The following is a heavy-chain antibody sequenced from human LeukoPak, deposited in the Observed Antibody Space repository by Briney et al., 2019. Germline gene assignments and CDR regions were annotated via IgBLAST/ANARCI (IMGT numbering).Heavy chain of an antibody. J-gene: IGHJ4*02. Sequence: PGRSLRLSCAASGFTFSSYWMHRVRQVPGKGLVWVSRINTDGATTTYADSVKGRFTISRDNAKNTLYLQMTSLGAEDTALYYCARDPWGYRAGVMDFWGLGTLVTVSS. CDR1: GFTFSSYW. V-gene: IGHV3-74*01. CDR3: ARDPWGYRAGVMDF. CDR2: INTDGATT. D-gene: IGHD1-1*01.